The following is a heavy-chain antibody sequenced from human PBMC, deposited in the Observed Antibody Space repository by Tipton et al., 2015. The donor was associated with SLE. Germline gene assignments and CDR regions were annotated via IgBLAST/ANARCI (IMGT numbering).Heavy chain of an antibody. CDR2: ISSSGSTI. CDR1: GFTFSDYY. Sequence: SLRLSCAASGFTFSDYYMSWIRQAPGKGLEWVSYISSSGSTIYYADSVKGRFTISRDNAKNSLYLQMNSLRAKDTAVYYCARVPTIFGVVISPGYYYYMDVWGKGTTVTVSS. V-gene: IGHV3-11*01. D-gene: IGHD3-3*01. CDR3: ARVPTIFGVVISPGYYYYMDV. J-gene: IGHJ6*03.